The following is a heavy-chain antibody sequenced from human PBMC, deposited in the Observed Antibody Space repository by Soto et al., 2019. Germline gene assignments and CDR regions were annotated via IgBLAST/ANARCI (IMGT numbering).Heavy chain of an antibody. J-gene: IGHJ6*02. D-gene: IGHD4-17*01. V-gene: IGHV4-30-2*01. CDR1: GGSISSGGYS. CDR2: IYHSWST. CDR3: ARDDYGRVDV. Sequence: SETLSLTCAVSGGSISSGGYSWSWIRQPPGKGLEWIGYIYHSWSTYYNLSLKSRVTISVDRSKNQFSLKLSSVTAADTAVYYCARDDYGRVDVWGQGTTVTVSS.